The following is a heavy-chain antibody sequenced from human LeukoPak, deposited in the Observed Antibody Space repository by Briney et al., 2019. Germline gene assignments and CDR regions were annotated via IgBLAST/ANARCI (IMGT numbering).Heavy chain of an antibody. CDR2: ISGSSSTI. V-gene: IGHV3-48*04. CDR1: GFTFSSYG. D-gene: IGHD5-24*01. J-gene: IGHJ4*02. CDR3: ARDRASRDGYNLFDY. Sequence: GGSLRLSCAASGFTFSSYGMHWVRQAPGRGLEWVSYISGSSSTIYYADSVKGRFTISRDNAKNSLYLQMNSLRAEDTAVYYCARDRASRDGYNLFDYWGQGTLVTVSS.